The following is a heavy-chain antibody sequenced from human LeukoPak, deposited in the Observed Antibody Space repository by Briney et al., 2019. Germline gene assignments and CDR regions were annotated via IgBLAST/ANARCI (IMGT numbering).Heavy chain of an antibody. CDR3: ALNYYGDWFDP. V-gene: IGHV5-51*01. Sequence: GESLKISCKASGHRFTTYWIGWVRPMPGKGLEWMGIIYPGDSETKYSPSFQGQVTISADKSISTAYLQWSSLKASDTAMYYCALNYYGDWFDPWGQGTLVTVSS. CDR1: GHRFTTYW. D-gene: IGHD3-10*01. J-gene: IGHJ5*02. CDR2: IYPGDSET.